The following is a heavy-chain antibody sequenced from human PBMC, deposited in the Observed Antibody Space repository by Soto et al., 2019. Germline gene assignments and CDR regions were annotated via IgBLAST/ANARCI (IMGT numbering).Heavy chain of an antibody. CDR2: IIPILGIA. D-gene: IGHD3-10*01. CDR1: GGTFSSYT. CDR3: AREEYYYGSGAFFDY. Sequence: ASVKVSCKASGGTFSSYTISWVRQAPGQGLEWMGRIIPILGIANYAQKFQGRVTITADKSTSTAYMELSSLRSEDTAVYYCAREEYYYGSGAFFDYWGRGTLVTVSS. V-gene: IGHV1-69*04. J-gene: IGHJ4*02.